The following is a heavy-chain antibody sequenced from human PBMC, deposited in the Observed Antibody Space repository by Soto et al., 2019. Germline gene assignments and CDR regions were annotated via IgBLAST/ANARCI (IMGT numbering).Heavy chain of an antibody. CDR1: GYSFTSYW. CDR2: IYPGDSDT. Sequence: PXESLKISCKGSGYSFTSYWIGWVRQMPGKGLEWMGIIYPGDSDTRYSPSFQGQVTISADKSISTAYLQWSSLKASDTAMYYCARHVTWYGELELPALDSSGQGTLVTVSS. J-gene: IGHJ4*02. D-gene: IGHD1-7*01. V-gene: IGHV5-51*01. CDR3: ARHVTWYGELELPALDS.